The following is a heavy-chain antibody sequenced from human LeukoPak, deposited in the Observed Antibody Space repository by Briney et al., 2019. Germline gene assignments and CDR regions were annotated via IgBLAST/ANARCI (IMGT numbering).Heavy chain of an antibody. J-gene: IGHJ4*02. CDR1: GYTFTSYA. Sequence: ASVKVSCKASGYTFTSYAMHWVRQAPGQRLAWMGWINAGNGNTKYSQKFQGRVTITRDTSASTAYMELSSLRSEDTAVYYCARSYRGYDSRHPFDYWGQGTLVTVSS. V-gene: IGHV1-3*01. CDR3: ARSYRGYDSRHPFDY. D-gene: IGHD3-22*01. CDR2: INAGNGNT.